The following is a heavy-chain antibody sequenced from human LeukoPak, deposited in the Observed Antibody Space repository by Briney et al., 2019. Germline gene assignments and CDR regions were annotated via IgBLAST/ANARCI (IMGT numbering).Heavy chain of an antibody. D-gene: IGHD2-2*02. J-gene: IGHJ4*02. Sequence: ASVKVSCKASGGTFSSYAISWVRQAPGQGLEWMGIINPSGGSTSYAQKFQGRVTMTRDMSTSTVYMELSSLRSEDTAVYYCARERPISGFDYWGQGTLVTVSS. CDR3: ARERPISGFDY. CDR2: INPSGGST. CDR1: GGTFSSYA. V-gene: IGHV1-46*01.